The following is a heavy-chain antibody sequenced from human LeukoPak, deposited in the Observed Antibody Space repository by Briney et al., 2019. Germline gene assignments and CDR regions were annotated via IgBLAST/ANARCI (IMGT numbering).Heavy chain of an antibody. CDR3: ARAIAAAGTLDPYGMDA. J-gene: IGHJ6*02. CDR2: VYYSGST. Sequence: PSETLSLTCTVSGGSVSSYFCSWIRQPPGKGLEWIGYVYYSGSTNYNPSLKSRVTISVDTSKNQFSLKLSSVTAADTAVYYCARAIAAAGTLDPYGMDAWGQGTTVTVSS. V-gene: IGHV4-59*02. D-gene: IGHD6-13*01. CDR1: GGSVSSYF.